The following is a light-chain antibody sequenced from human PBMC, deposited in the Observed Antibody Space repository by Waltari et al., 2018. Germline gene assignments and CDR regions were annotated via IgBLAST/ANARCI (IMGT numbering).Light chain of an antibody. CDR1: SNNVGNQG. CDR2: RNN. V-gene: IGLV10-54*04. Sequence: QAGLTQPHSVSKGLRQTATLTCTGDSNNVGNQGAAWLQQHQGHPPKLLSYRNNNRPPGISGRFSSSRSGNTASLTISGRHPEDDADYYCSAWDSSLSAHVFGTGTKVTVL. J-gene: IGLJ1*01. CDR3: SAWDSSLSAHV.